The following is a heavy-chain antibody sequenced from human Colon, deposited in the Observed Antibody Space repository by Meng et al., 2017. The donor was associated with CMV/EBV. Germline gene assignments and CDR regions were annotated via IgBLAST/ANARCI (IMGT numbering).Heavy chain of an antibody. CDR1: GFTFDDYG. CDR3: ARDLDFVVGSTVTYDALDI. CDR2: INQDGTTK. V-gene: IGHV3-7*01. J-gene: IGHJ3*02. D-gene: IGHD2-15*01. Sequence: GGSLRLSCAASGFTFDDYGMTWVRQAPGKGLEWVANINQDGTTKHYVDSVEGRFTISRDNAKNSLYLQMNSLRAEDMALYYCARDLDFVVGSTVTYDALDIWGQGTMVTVSS.